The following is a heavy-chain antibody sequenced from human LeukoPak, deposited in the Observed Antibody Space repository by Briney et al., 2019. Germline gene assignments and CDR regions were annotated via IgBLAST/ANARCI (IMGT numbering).Heavy chain of an antibody. Sequence: SETLSLTCSVSGGSINNGFYWGWIRQSPGKGLEWIGTISYTGTTYYNPSLESRITISVDVSKSQFSLRLSSLTAADTAVYYCARSLRDDFWSGYTCLPYDAFDIWGQGTMVTVSS. V-gene: IGHV4-39*07. D-gene: IGHD3-3*01. J-gene: IGHJ3*02. CDR1: GGSINNGFY. CDR2: ISYTGTT. CDR3: ARSLRDDFWSGYTCLPYDAFDI.